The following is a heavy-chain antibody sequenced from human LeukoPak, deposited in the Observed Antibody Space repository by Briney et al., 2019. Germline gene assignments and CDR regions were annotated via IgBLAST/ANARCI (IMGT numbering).Heavy chain of an antibody. V-gene: IGHV3-74*01. CDR1: GFTFSSYW. D-gene: IGHD3-22*01. CDR3: ARDTPMIVMATNYYGMDV. Sequence: PGGSLRLSCAASGFTFSSYWMHWVRQAPGKGLVWVSRINSDGSLTNSADSVKGRFTNSRDNAKNTMSLQMNSLRATYATVADSARDTPMIVMATNYYGMDVWGQGTTVTVSS. J-gene: IGHJ6*02. CDR2: INSDGSLT.